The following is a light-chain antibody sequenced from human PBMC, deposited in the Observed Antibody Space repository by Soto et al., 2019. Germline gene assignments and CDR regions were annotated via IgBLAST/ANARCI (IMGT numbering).Light chain of an antibody. Sequence: DIQMTQSPSALSASVGDRVTITCRASQTISDSLAWYQQKPGKAPDLLISDVSSLERGVASRFSGSGSGTEFTLTISSMQPDDFETSYCQQYHGYSRTFGQGTKVDIK. CDR3: QQYHGYSRT. CDR1: QTISDS. CDR2: DVS. V-gene: IGKV1-5*01. J-gene: IGKJ1*01.